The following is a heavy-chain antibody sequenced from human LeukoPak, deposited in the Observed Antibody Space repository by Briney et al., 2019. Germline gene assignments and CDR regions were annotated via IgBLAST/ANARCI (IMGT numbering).Heavy chain of an antibody. CDR2: ISGSDDGT. V-gene: IGHV3-23*01. J-gene: IGHJ4*02. CDR1: GFTFRNCG. D-gene: IGHD3-10*01. CDR3: AKRGPIYSSTPGNYFDY. Sequence: GGSLRLSCVASGFTFRNCGMTWVRQAPGKGLEWVSTISGSDDGTYYADSVRGRFTISRDNSKNTLYLQMKALRDEDTATYYCAKRGPIYSSTPGNYFDYWGQGTLVTVSS.